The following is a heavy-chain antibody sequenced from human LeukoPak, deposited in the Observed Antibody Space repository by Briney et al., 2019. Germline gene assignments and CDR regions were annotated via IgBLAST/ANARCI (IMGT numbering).Heavy chain of an antibody. Sequence: GGSLRLSCAASGFTFSNYEMNWVRQAPGKGLEWVSYISAIDSTTYYADSVKGRFTISRDNAKNSLYLQMNSLRVEDTAVYHCARGLASSNWPHWFDPWGQGTLVSVSS. CDR3: ARGLASSNWPHWFDP. CDR1: GFTFSNYE. V-gene: IGHV3-48*03. D-gene: IGHD6-13*01. CDR2: ISAIDSTT. J-gene: IGHJ5*02.